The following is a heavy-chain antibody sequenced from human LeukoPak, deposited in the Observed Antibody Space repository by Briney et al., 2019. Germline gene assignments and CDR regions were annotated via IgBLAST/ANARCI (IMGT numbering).Heavy chain of an antibody. D-gene: IGHD2-15*01. CDR3: ARDMAVVAATFWFDP. CDR2: INPNSGGT. J-gene: IGHJ5*02. V-gene: IGHV1-2*06. Sequence: ASVKVSCKASGYTFTGYYMHWVRQAPGQGLEWMGRINPNSGGTNYAQKFQGRVTMTRDTSISTSYMELSRLRSDDTAVYYCARDMAVVAATFWFDPWGQGTLVTVSS. CDR1: GYTFTGYY.